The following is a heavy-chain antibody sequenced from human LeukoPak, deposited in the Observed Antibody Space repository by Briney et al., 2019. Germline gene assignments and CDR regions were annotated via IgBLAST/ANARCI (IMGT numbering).Heavy chain of an antibody. D-gene: IGHD1-1*01. J-gene: IGHJ4*02. Sequence: GRSLRLSCAASGFTFSSYDMHWVRQAPGKGPEWVAIISYDGNNKYYGDSVKGRVTISRDNSKNTLYLQMNSLRVEDTAVYYCAKRNGFWGQGTLVTVSS. CDR1: GFTFSSYD. CDR3: AKRNGF. CDR2: ISYDGNNK. V-gene: IGHV3-30*18.